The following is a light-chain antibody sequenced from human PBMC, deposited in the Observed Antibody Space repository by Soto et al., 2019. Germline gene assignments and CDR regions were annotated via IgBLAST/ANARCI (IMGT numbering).Light chain of an antibody. CDR2: KAS. CDR3: QQYYSYPRGT. J-gene: IGKJ1*01. Sequence: DIQMTQSPSTLSASVGDRVTITCRASQSISSWLAWYQQKPGKAPKLLIYKASTLESGVPSRFSGSGSGTDFTLTISCLQSEDFATYYCQQYYSYPRGTFGQGTKVDIK. V-gene: IGKV1-5*03. CDR1: QSISSW.